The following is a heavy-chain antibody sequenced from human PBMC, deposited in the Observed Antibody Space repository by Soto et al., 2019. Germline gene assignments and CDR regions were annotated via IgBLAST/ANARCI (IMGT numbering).Heavy chain of an antibody. CDR1: GFTFSTYA. D-gene: IGHD3-16*01. V-gene: IGHV3-23*01. Sequence: EVRLLESGGGLVEPGGSLRLSCAASGFTFSTYAMSWVRQAPGKGLEWVSVIGEGGFSTQYAASVKSRFTISRDNSKNMLYLQMNSLRSDDTAVYYCARDSITRVSSDVPGMDVWGQGTTVTVSS. CDR2: IGEGGFST. CDR3: ARDSITRVSSDVPGMDV. J-gene: IGHJ6*02.